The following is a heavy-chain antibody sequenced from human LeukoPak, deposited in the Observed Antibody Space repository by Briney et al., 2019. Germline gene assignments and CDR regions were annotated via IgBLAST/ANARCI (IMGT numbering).Heavy chain of an antibody. CDR1: GGSISSYY. D-gene: IGHD3-10*01. CDR3: ARDRITMPSGGMDV. Sequence: SETLSLTCTVSGGSISSYYWSWIRQHPGKGLEWIGYIYYSGSTYYNPSLKSRVTISVDTSKNQFSLKLSSVTAADTAVYYCARDRITMPSGGMDVWGQGTTVTVSS. V-gene: IGHV4-59*06. CDR2: IYYSGST. J-gene: IGHJ6*02.